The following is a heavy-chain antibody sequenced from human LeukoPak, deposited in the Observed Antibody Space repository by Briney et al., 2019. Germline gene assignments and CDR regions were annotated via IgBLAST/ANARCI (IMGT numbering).Heavy chain of an antibody. Sequence: QSGGSLRLSCAASGFTFSSYGMHWVRQAPGKGLEWVAVISYDGSNKYYADSVKGRFTISRDNSKNTLYLQMNSLKTEDTAVYYCTRLDVAVAGTNAFDIWGQGTMVTVSS. CDR1: GFTFSSYG. CDR3: TRLDVAVAGTNAFDI. CDR2: ISYDGSNK. D-gene: IGHD6-19*01. V-gene: IGHV3-30*03. J-gene: IGHJ3*02.